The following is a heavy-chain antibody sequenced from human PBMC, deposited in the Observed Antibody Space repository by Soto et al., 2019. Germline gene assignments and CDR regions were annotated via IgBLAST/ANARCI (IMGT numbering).Heavy chain of an antibody. D-gene: IGHD6-13*01. Sequence: SETLSLTCTVSGGSISSGGYYWSWIRQHPGKGLEWIGYIYYSGSTYYNPSLKSRVTISVDTSKNQFSLKLSSVTAADTAVYYFAREQCIAEAGTFDYWSQGTLVTVSS. CDR2: IYYSGST. J-gene: IGHJ4*02. CDR3: AREQCIAEAGTFDY. V-gene: IGHV4-31*03. CDR1: GGSISSGGYY.